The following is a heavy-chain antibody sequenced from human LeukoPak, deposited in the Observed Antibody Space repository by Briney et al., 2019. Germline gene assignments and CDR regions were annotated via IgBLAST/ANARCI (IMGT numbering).Heavy chain of an antibody. CDR3: ARVTAMDNY. CDR1: GFTFSSYA. V-gene: IGHV3-23*01. Sequence: PGGSLRLSCAASGFTFSSYAMSWVRQAPGKGLEWVSAISGSGGSTYYADSVKGRFTISRDNAKNSLYLQMNSLRAEDTAVYYCARVTAMDNYWGQGTLVTVSS. J-gene: IGHJ4*02. D-gene: IGHD5-18*01. CDR2: ISGSGGST.